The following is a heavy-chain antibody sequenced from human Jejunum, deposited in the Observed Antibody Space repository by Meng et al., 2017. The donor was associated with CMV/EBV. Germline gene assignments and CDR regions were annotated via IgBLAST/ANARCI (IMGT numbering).Heavy chain of an antibody. D-gene: IGHD6-19*01. CDR3: ARTQWHVGYFDN. J-gene: IGHJ4*02. CDR1: SASFSDYY. Sequence: AVYSASFSDYYWGWIRQPPGKGLEWIGSIHYTGSTNYNPSLKTRVSISEDTSKNEFSLTLTSVTAADTAVYYCARTQWHVGYFDNWGQGTLVTVSS. V-gene: IGHV4-34*01. CDR2: IHYTGST.